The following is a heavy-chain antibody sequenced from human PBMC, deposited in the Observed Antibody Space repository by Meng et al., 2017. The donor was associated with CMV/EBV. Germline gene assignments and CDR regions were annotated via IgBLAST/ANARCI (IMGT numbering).Heavy chain of an antibody. J-gene: IGHJ6*02. D-gene: IGHD3-3*01. CDR3: ARDQSVRDFWSGYYNEEFYYYGMDV. CDR1: GFTFSDYY. Sequence: GESLKISCAASGFTFSDYYMNWVRQAPGKGLEWVSSISSSSTIYYADSVKGRFTISRDNAKNSLYLQMISLKAEDTAVYYCARDQSVRDFWSGYYNEEFYYYGMDVWGQGTTVTVSS. CDR2: ISSSSTI. V-gene: IGHV3-69-1*02.